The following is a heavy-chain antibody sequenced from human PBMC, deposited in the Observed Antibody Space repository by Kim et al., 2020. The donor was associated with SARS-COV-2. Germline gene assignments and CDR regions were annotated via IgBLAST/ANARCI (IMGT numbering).Heavy chain of an antibody. V-gene: IGHV4-39*01. J-gene: IGHJ4*02. D-gene: IGHD2-21*02. Sequence: SETLSLTYTVSGGSISSSSYYWGWIRQPPGKGLEWIGSIYYSGSTYYNPSLKSRVTISVDTSKNQFSLKLSSVTAADMAVYYCARHLRWGVVVGTPYYFDYWGQGTLVTVSS. CDR1: GGSISSSSYY. CDR2: IYYSGST. CDR3: ARHLRWGVVVGTPYYFDY.